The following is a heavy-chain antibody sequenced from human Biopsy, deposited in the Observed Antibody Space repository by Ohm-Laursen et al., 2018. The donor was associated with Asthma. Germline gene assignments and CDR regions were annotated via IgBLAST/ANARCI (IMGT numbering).Heavy chain of an antibody. V-gene: IGHV3-21*04. Sequence: GSLRLSCAASGFTFSSYGMHWVRQAPGKGLEWVSSITDTSRYITDAASVKGRFTISRDNDKNSLYLQMNSLRAEDTGVYYGAREVKMAYWGRGTLVTVSS. CDR2: ITDTSRYI. CDR3: AREVKMAY. J-gene: IGHJ4*02. D-gene: IGHD2-8*01. CDR1: GFTFSSYG.